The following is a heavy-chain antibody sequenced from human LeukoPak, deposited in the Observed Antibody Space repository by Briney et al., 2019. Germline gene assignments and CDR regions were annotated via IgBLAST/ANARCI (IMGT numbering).Heavy chain of an antibody. CDR3: AREPQWELLPFDY. J-gene: IGHJ4*02. V-gene: IGHV3-66*02. CDR1: GFTVSDNY. Sequence: QSGGSLRLSCAASGFTVSDNYMSWVRQAPGKGLEWVSIIYSGGSTYYADSVKGRFTISRDNSKNTLYLQMNSLRVEDTAVYYCAREPQWELLPFDYWGQGTLVTVSS. CDR2: IYSGGST. D-gene: IGHD1-26*01.